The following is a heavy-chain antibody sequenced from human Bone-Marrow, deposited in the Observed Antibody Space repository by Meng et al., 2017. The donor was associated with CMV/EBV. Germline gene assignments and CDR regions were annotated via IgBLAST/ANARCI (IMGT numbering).Heavy chain of an antibody. D-gene: IGHD2-2*01. Sequence: ASVKVSCKASGYTFTTYYMHWVRQAPGQGLEWMGIINPSGGSTSYAQKFQGRVTLTRDTSTSTVYMKLSSLRSEDTAVYYCARDRGVCSSTDCYRSWYFQHWGQGPRVDGAS. CDR1: GYTFTTYY. J-gene: IGHJ1*01. CDR3: ARDRGVCSSTDCYRSWYFQH. V-gene: IGHV1-46*01. CDR2: INPSGGST.